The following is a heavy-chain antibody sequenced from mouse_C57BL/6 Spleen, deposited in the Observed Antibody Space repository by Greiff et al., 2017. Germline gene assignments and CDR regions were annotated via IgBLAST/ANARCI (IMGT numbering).Heavy chain of an antibody. CDR2: IYPGSGST. D-gene: IGHD1-1*01. CDR3: HYYGSSSYYFDY. J-gene: IGHJ2*01. V-gene: IGHV1-55*01. CDR1: GYTFTSYW. Sequence: QVQLQQPGAELVKPGASVKMSCKASGYTFTSYWITWVKQRPGQGLERIGDIYPGSGSTNYNEKFKSKATLTVDTSSSTAYMQLSSLTSEDSAVYYCHYYGSSSYYFDYWGQGTTLTVSS.